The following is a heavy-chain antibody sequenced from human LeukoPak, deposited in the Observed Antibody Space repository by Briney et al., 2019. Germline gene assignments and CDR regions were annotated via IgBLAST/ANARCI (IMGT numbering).Heavy chain of an antibody. D-gene: IGHD1-26*01. V-gene: IGHV3-23*01. Sequence: GGSLRLSCAASGFTFSSIAMSWVRQAPDKGLEWVSTISGSGGGTYYADSVKGRFTISRDDSKNTLYLQMSSLRADDTAVYYCAKDLGRYRNNFFDYWGQGNLVTVSS. CDR3: AKDLGRYRNNFFDY. CDR1: GFTFSSIA. CDR2: ISGSGGGT. J-gene: IGHJ4*02.